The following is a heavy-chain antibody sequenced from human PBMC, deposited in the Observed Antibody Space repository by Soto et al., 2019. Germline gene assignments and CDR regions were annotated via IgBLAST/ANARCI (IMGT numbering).Heavy chain of an antibody. CDR2: IIPIFGTA. D-gene: IGHD4-17*01. J-gene: IGHJ4*02. V-gene: IGHV1-69*12. CDR3: ARGIYGGHPDY. CDR1: GGTFSSYA. Sequence: QVQLVQSGAEVKKPGSSVKVSCKASGGTFSSYAISWVRQAPGQGLEWIGGIIPIFGTANYAQKLQGSFTITAYESTSTAYMGLRSLRSEDTAVYYCARGIYGGHPDYWGQGTLVTVSS.